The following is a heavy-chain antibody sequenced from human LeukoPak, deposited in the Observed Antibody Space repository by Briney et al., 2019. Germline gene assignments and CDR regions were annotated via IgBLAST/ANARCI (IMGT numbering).Heavy chain of an antibody. CDR1: DDSITMYY. Sequence: SETLSLTCSVSDDSITMYYWTWIRQPPGKGLEWIGYVDHTGSTNFNPSLNGRVSISRDTTKNLFSLRLGSVTAADTAVYYCARTGYYYAGSAYYYTDYWGQGTLVTVSS. D-gene: IGHD3-22*01. CDR2: VDHTGST. CDR3: ARTGYYYAGSAYYYTDY. V-gene: IGHV4-59*01. J-gene: IGHJ4*02.